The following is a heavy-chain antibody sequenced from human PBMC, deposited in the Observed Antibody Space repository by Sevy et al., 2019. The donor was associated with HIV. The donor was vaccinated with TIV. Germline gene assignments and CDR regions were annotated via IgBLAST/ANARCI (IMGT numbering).Heavy chain of an antibody. J-gene: IGHJ4*02. V-gene: IGHV3-33*01. CDR3: ARDFGTGFRQDTIFGSVHIGVFPDY. D-gene: IGHD3-3*01. CDR1: GFTFSSFG. CDR2: IWYDGNKK. Sequence: GGSLRLSCAASGFTFSSFGMHWVRQAPGKGLEWVGLIWYDGNKKYSEDSVKGRFTISRDNSKNTLYLQMNSLRAEDTAVYYCARDFGTGFRQDTIFGSVHIGVFPDYWGQGTLVTVSS.